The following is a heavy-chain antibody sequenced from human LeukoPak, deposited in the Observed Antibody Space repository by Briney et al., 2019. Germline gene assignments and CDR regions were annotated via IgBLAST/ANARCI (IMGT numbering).Heavy chain of an antibody. CDR1: GYTSTSYA. J-gene: IGHJ6*04. CDR2: INAGNGNT. CDR3: ARDSLLWFGEPYGMDV. D-gene: IGHD3-10*01. Sequence: ASVTVSCTASGYTSTSYAMHWVRQAPGQRLEWMGWINAGNGNTKYSQKFQGRVTITRDTSASTAYMELSSLRSEDTAVYYCARDSLLWFGEPYGMDVWGKGTTVTVPS. V-gene: IGHV1-3*01.